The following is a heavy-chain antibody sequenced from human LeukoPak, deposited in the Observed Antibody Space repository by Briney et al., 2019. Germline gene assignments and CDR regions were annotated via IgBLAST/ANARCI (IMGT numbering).Heavy chain of an antibody. Sequence: GGSLRLSCAASGFTFSSYWMSWVRQAPGRGLEWVASISGSSDSTYYADSVKGRFTISRDNPRNTLYLQMNRLRAEDTAVYYCATLYSMDVWGKGTTVTVS. J-gene: IGHJ6*03. V-gene: IGHV3-23*01. CDR2: ISGSSDST. CDR1: GFTFSSYW. CDR3: ATLYSMDV.